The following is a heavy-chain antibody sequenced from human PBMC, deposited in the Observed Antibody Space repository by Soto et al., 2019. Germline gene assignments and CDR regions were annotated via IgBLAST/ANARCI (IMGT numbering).Heavy chain of an antibody. D-gene: IGHD6-6*01. CDR3: ARELSSSRVFDY. J-gene: IGHJ4*02. CDR1: GYTFTGYY. Sequence: ASVKVSCKASGYTFTGYYMHWVRQAPGQGLEWMGWINPNSGGTNYAQKFQGRVTMTRDTSISTAYMELSRLRSDDTAVYYCARELSSSRVFDYWGQGTLVTSPQ. V-gene: IGHV1-2*02. CDR2: INPNSGGT.